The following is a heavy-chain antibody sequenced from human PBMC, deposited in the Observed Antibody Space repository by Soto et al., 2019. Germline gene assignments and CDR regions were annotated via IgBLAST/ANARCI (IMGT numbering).Heavy chain of an antibody. Sequence: SEIQSLTCAVYGGSFSGYYWSWIRQPPGKGLEWIGEINHSGSTNYNPSLKSRVTISVDTSKNQFSLKLSSVTAADTAVYYCARGWGIAVAADWGQGTLVTVS. CDR1: GGSFSGYY. D-gene: IGHD6-19*01. CDR2: INHSGST. CDR3: ARGWGIAVAAD. J-gene: IGHJ4*02. V-gene: IGHV4-34*01.